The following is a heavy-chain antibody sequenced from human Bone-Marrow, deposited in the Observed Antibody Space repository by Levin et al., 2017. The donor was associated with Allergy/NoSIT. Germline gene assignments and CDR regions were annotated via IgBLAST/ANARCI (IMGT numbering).Heavy chain of an antibody. CDR3: ARALVVVGAARYSMDV. Sequence: AASVKVSCKASGGTFSNYAINWVRQTPGQGLEWMGESTPFFGTVTYAQKFQGRVIIIADESTATATLELRGLRSEDTAIYYCARALVVVGAARYSMDVWGQGTTVTVSS. D-gene: IGHD3-22*01. CDR1: GGTFSNYA. CDR2: STPFFGTV. J-gene: IGHJ6*03. V-gene: IGHV1-69*13.